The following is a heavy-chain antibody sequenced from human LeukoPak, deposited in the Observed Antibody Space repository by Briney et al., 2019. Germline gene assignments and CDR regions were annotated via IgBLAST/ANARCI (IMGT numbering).Heavy chain of an antibody. D-gene: IGHD5-12*01. CDR3: ARRYREFDY. CDR1: GYSISSGYY. CDR2: IYHSGST. Sequence: SETLSLTCTVSGYSISSGYYWGWIRQPPGKGLEWIGSIYHSGSTYYNPSLKSRVTISVDTSKNQFSLKLSSVTAVDTAVYYCARRYREFDYWGQGTLVTVSS. J-gene: IGHJ4*02. V-gene: IGHV4-38-2*02.